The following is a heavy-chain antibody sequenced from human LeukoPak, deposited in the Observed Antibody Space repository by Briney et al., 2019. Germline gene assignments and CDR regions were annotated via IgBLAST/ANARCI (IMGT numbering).Heavy chain of an antibody. CDR3: AKGGGRPLDDAFDV. CDR1: GFASSSYA. J-gene: IGHJ3*01. CDR2: VSGSGDRM. V-gene: IGHV3-23*01. Sequence: GGSLRLSCAASGFASSSYALNWVRQAPGKGLEWVATVSGSGDRMYHADSVKGRFTISRDNSRNTLHLQMNSLRADDTAVYYCAKGGGRPLDDAFDVWGQGTMVTVSS.